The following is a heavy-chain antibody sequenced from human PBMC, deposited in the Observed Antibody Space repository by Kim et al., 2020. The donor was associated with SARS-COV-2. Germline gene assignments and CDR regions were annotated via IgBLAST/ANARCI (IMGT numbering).Heavy chain of an antibody. CDR2: ISWNSGSI. D-gene: IGHD3-9*01. Sequence: GGSLRLSCAASGFTFGDYAMHWVRQAPGKGLEWVSGISWNSGSIGYADSVKGRFTISRDNAKNSLYLQMNSLRAEDTALYYCAKDSLLLRYFDWTFDYWGQGTLVTVSS. V-gene: IGHV3-9*01. CDR1: GFTFGDYA. J-gene: IGHJ4*02. CDR3: AKDSLLLRYFDWTFDY.